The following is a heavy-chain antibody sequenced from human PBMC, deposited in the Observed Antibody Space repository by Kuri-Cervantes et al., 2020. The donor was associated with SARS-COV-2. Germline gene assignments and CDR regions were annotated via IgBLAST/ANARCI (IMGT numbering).Heavy chain of an antibody. CDR3: ASSDEWLLSRGTGFGY. J-gene: IGHJ4*02. CDR2: IYYSGST. Sequence: GSLRLSCTVSGGSISSYYWSWIRQPPGKGLEWIGYIYYSGSTNYNPSLKSRVTISVDTSKNQFSLKLSSVTAADTAVYYCASSDEWLLSRGTGFGYWGQGTLVTVSS. CDR1: GGSISSYY. D-gene: IGHD5-12*01. V-gene: IGHV4-59*08.